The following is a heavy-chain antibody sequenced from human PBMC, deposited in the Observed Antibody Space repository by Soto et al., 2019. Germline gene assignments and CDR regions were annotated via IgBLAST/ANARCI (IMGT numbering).Heavy chain of an antibody. V-gene: IGHV3-74*01. CDR3: ARSLPGTYGAFDL. J-gene: IGHJ3*01. Sequence: GGSLRLSCAASEFTFSSYWMHWVRQSPGKGLVWVSRISGDGSSTTYADSVRGRFTISRDSAKNTVYLQMDSLRAEDTAVYYCARSLPGTYGAFDLWGQGTMVTVSS. D-gene: IGHD1-7*01. CDR1: EFTFSSYW. CDR2: ISGDGSST.